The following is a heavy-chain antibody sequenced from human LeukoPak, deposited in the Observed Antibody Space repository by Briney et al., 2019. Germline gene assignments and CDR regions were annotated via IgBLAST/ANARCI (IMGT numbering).Heavy chain of an antibody. CDR2: IRGSGGST. CDR1: GFTFSSYG. CDR3: ANGSSFISGYSYNWFDP. V-gene: IGHV3-23*01. J-gene: IGHJ5*02. D-gene: IGHD3-22*01. Sequence: GGSLRLSCAASGFTFSSYGMSWVRQAPGKGLEWVSAIRGSGGSTYYADSVKGRFTISRDNSKNTLYLQMDSLRVEDTAAYYCANGSSFISGYSYNWFDPWGQGTLVTVSS.